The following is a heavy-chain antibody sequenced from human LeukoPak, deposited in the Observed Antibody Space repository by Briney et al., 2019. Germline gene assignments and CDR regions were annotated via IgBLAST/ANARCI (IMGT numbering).Heavy chain of an antibody. V-gene: IGHV3-7*01. Sequence: GGSLRLSCAASGFTFSSSWMTWVRQAPGKGLEWVASTREGGSQKSAVDSVRGRFTIARDNAKNSVYLQMDSLRAEDTAVYYCARGPTNGQAFDYWGQGTLVSVSS. CDR1: GFTFSSSW. D-gene: IGHD2-8*01. J-gene: IGHJ4*02. CDR2: TREGGSQK. CDR3: ARGPTNGQAFDY.